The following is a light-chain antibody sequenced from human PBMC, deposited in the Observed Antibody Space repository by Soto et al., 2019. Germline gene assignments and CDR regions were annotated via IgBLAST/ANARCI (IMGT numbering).Light chain of an antibody. Sequence: DIQMTQSPSTLSASVGDRVTITCRASQSISSWLAWYQQKPGKAPKLLIYKASSLESGVPSRLSGSGSGTEFTLTISSLQPDDFATYYCQQYNSYPPYTFGPGTKLEIK. V-gene: IGKV1-5*03. CDR2: KAS. J-gene: IGKJ2*01. CDR3: QQYNSYPPYT. CDR1: QSISSW.